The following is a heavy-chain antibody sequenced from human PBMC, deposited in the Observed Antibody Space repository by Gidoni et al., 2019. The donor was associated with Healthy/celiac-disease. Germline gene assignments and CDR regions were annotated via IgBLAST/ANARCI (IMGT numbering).Heavy chain of an antibody. CDR2: ISGSGGST. Sequence: EVQLLESGGGLVQPGGSLRLSCAASGFTFSSYAMSWVRQAPGKGLAWVSAISGSGGSTYYADSVKGRFTISRDNSKNTLYLQMNSLRAEDTAVYYCAKGGYDILTGYYSGYYYYGMDVWGQGTTVTVSS. J-gene: IGHJ6*02. CDR3: AKGGYDILTGYYSGYYYYGMDV. V-gene: IGHV3-23*01. D-gene: IGHD3-9*01. CDR1: GFTFSSYA.